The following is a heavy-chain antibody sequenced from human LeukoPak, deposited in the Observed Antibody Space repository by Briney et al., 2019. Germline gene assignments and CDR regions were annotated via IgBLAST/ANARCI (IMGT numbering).Heavy chain of an antibody. CDR1: GFTFNNYA. V-gene: IGHV3-7*03. CDR3: ARDQYDTWSRRGNFDS. Sequence: PGGSLRLSCAASGFTFNNYAMTWVRQAPGKGLEWVANIKLDGSEKNYVDSVKGRFTISRDNTKNSLYLQMNSLRVEDTAVFYCARDQYDTWSRRGNFDSWGQGTLVIVSS. J-gene: IGHJ4*02. CDR2: IKLDGSEK. D-gene: IGHD3-3*01.